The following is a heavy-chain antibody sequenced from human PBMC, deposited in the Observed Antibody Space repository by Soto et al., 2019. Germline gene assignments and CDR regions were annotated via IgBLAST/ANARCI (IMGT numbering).Heavy chain of an antibody. CDR1: GGSISSYY. D-gene: IGHD2-2*01. CDR2: INHSGST. V-gene: IGHV4-34*01. Sequence: SETLSLTCTVSGGSISSYYWSWIRQPPGKGLEWIGEINHSGSTNYNPSLKSRVTISVDTSKNQFSLKLSSVTAADTAVYYCARDNVVVPAAMGPYYFDYWGQGTLVTISS. J-gene: IGHJ4*02. CDR3: ARDNVVVPAAMGPYYFDY.